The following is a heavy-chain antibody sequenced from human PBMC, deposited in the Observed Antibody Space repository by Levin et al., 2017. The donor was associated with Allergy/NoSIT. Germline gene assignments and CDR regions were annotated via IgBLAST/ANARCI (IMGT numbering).Heavy chain of an antibody. CDR1: GYDFPYYW. Sequence: GKSLKISCQGTGYDFPYYWIGWVHQMPGKGLEWIGVIYPGDSDVKYSPAFRGQVTISADEASRSTYLQWRSLKASDTAMYYCAASVVVVAAATQVDAFDFWGQGTMVTVSS. D-gene: IGHD2-15*01. CDR2: IYPGDSDV. J-gene: IGHJ3*01. V-gene: IGHV5-51*07. CDR3: AASVVVVAAATQVDAFDF.